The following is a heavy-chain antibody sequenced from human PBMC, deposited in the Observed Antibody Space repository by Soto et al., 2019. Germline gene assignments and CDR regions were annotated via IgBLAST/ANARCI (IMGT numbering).Heavy chain of an antibody. CDR1: GFTFSSYW. V-gene: IGHV3-7*01. Sequence: PGGSLRLSCAASGFTFSSYWMSWVRQAPGKGLKWVANIKQDGSEKYYVDSVKGRFTISRDNAKNSLYLQMNSLRAEDTAVYYCARDRYSYYDFWSGSLPYYYYGMDVWGQGTTVTVSS. J-gene: IGHJ6*02. CDR2: IKQDGSEK. D-gene: IGHD3-3*01. CDR3: ARDRYSYYDFWSGSLPYYYYGMDV.